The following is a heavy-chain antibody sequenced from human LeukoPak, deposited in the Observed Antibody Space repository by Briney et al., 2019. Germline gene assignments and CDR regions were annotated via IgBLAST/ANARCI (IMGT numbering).Heavy chain of an antibody. J-gene: IGHJ3*02. CDR3: ARVPLSITMIVGDDAFDI. CDR2: ISAYNGNT. V-gene: IGHV1-18*01. CDR1: GYTFTSYG. D-gene: IGHD3-22*01. Sequence: ASVKVSCKASGYTFTSYGISWVRQAPGQGLDWMGWISAYNGNTNYAQKLQGRVTMTTDTSTSTAYMELRSLRSDDTAVYYCARVPLSITMIVGDDAFDIWGQGTMVTVSS.